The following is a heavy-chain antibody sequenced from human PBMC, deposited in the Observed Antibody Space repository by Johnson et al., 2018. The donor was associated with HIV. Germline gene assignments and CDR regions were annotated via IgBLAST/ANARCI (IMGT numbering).Heavy chain of an antibody. Sequence: LVESGGGLVQPGRSLRLSCAASGFTFDDFAMHWVRQAPGKGLELVSGISWNSGIIGYADSVKGRFTISRDNAKNSLYLQMSSLRAEDTALYHCAKDYCGGDCYAFDIWGQGTMVTVSS. CDR1: GFTFDDFA. D-gene: IGHD2-21*02. CDR2: ISWNSGII. J-gene: IGHJ3*02. V-gene: IGHV3-9*01. CDR3: AKDYCGGDCYAFDI.